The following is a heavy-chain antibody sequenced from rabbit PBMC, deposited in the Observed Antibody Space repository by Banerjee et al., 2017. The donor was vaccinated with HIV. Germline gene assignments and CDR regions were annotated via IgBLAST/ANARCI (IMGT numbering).Heavy chain of an antibody. CDR3: ARGDPGYGYGFAL. D-gene: IGHD6-1*01. Sequence: QEQLEESGGDLVQPEGSLTLTCTASGFSFSSGYVMCWVRQAPGKGLEWIACIYAGSSGSTYYASWAKGRFTISKTSSTTVTLQMTSLTAADTATYFCARGDPGYGYGFALWGPGTLVTVS. J-gene: IGHJ4*01. V-gene: IGHV1S45*01. CDR2: IYAGSSGST. CDR1: GFSFSSGYV.